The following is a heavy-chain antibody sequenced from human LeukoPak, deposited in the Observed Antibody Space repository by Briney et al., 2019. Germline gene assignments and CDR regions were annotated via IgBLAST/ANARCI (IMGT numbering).Heavy chain of an antibody. V-gene: IGHV3-7*01. CDR3: AGLGITMIGGV. D-gene: IGHD3-10*02. J-gene: IGHJ6*04. Sequence: GGSLRLSCAASGFTFSSSWMSWVRQAPGRGLEWVASINQGASQKYYVDSVKGRFTISRDNAKNSLYLQMNSLRAEDTAVYYCAGLGITMIGGVWGKGTTVTISS. CDR1: GFTFSSSW. CDR2: INQGASQK.